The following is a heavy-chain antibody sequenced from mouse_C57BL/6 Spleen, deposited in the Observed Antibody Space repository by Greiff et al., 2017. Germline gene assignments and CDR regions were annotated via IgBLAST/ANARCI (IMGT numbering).Heavy chain of an antibody. V-gene: IGHV5-6*01. CDR3: ARHEDYYVSRYYFDY. Sequence: EVQVVESGGDLVKPGGSLKLSCAASGFTFSSYGMSWVRQTPDKRLEWVATISSGGSYTYYPDSVKGRFTISRDNAKNTLYLQMSSLKSEDTAMYYCARHEDYYVSRYYFDYWGQGTTLTVSS. CDR1: GFTFSSYG. CDR2: ISSGGSYT. J-gene: IGHJ2*01. D-gene: IGHD1-1*01.